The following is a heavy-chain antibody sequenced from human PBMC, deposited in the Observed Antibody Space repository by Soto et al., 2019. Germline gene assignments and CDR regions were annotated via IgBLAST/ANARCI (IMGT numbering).Heavy chain of an antibody. V-gene: IGHV3-30*18. CDR3: AKDHHYDSSGYYHRTTTYYFDY. CDR1: GFTFSSYG. J-gene: IGHJ4*02. D-gene: IGHD3-22*01. Sequence: QVQLVESGGGVVQPGRSLRLFCAASGFTFSSYGMHWFRQARGKGLEWVAVISYDGSNKYYADSVKGRFTISRDNSKNTLYLQMNSLRAEDTAVYYCAKDHHYDSSGYYHRTTTYYFDYWGQGTLVTVSS. CDR2: ISYDGSNK.